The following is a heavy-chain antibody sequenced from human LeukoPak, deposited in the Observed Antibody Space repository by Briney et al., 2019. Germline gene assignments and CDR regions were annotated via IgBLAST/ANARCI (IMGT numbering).Heavy chain of an antibody. CDR3: AKDRLLNCRGDCYIFDY. V-gene: IGHV3-23*01. CDR1: GFTLRSYV. CDR2: ISGSGDST. Sequence: GGSLRLSCVASGFTLRSYVMNWVRQTPGRGLEWVSSISGSGDSTFYADSVKGRFSISRDNSKNTLYLQVNGLRTEDTAVYYCAKDRLLNCRGDCYIFDYWGQGTVVTVSS. D-gene: IGHD2-21*02. J-gene: IGHJ4*02.